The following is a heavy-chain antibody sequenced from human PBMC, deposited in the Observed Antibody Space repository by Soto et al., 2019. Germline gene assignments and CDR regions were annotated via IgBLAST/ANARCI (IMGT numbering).Heavy chain of an antibody. CDR3: ARDFGADYSNYGRYGMDV. V-gene: IGHV1-46*01. Sequence: VASVKVSCKASGYTFTSYYMHWVRQAPGQGLEWMGIINPSGGSTSYAQKFQGRVTMTRDTSTSTVYMELSSLRSEDTAVYYCARDFGADYSNYGRYGMDVWGQGTTVTVSS. CDR1: GYTFTSYY. J-gene: IGHJ6*02. D-gene: IGHD4-4*01. CDR2: INPSGGST.